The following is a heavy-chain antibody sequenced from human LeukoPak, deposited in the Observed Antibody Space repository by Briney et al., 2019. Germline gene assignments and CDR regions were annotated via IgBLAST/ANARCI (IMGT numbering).Heavy chain of an antibody. J-gene: IGHJ4*02. CDR3: ARDGIAATGSPFDY. D-gene: IGHD6-13*01. CDR1: GGSISSGYYY. CDR2: IHYSGST. Sequence: SQTLSLTCTVSGGSISSGYYYWNWIRQHPGKGLEWIGFIHYSGSTYYNPSLRSRVTISIDTSKNRFSLNLSSVTAADTAVYYCARDGIAATGSPFDYWGQGALVTVSS. V-gene: IGHV4-31*03.